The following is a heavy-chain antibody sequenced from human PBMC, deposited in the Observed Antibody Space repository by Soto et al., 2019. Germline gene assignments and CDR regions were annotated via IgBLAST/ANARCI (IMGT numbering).Heavy chain of an antibody. CDR2: VSAGGDMT. D-gene: IGHD3-10*01. CDR3: ARGDGGGSGSPASYYYSGLDV. J-gene: IGHJ6*02. Sequence: DVQLFESGGHLVQPGGSLRLSCAASGFTFSSYAMSWVRQAPGKGLEWVSRVSAGGDMTYYSDSVKGRFTISRDNSNNALFLQMDSLRIEDTALYYCARGDGGGSGSPASYYYSGLDVWGQGTTVTVS. CDR1: GFTFSSYA. V-gene: IGHV3-23*01.